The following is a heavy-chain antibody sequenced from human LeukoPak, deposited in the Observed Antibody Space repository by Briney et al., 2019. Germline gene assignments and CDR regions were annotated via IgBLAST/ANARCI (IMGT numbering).Heavy chain of an antibody. Sequence: PGRSLRLSCAASGFTFSGYAMSWVRQAPGKGLEWVSGLSGSGGSTNYADSVKGRFTISRDNSKNTLYLQMNSLRAEDTAVYYCARRSYYDSTYDYWGQGTLVTVSS. J-gene: IGHJ4*02. CDR2: LSGSGGST. CDR3: ARRSYYDSTYDY. D-gene: IGHD3-22*01. CDR1: GFTFSGYA. V-gene: IGHV3-23*01.